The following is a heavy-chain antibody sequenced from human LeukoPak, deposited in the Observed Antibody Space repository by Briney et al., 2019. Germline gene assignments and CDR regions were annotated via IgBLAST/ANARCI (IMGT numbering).Heavy chain of an antibody. Sequence: SETLSLTCSVSGGSMSSYYWSWIRQSPGKGLEWIGYIYHSGSTDYNSSLKSRVTISEDTSKKQFSLKVSSVTAADTAVYYCARDENYYYDSSGYYVVNAFDIWGQGTMVTVSS. D-gene: IGHD3-22*01. CDR1: GGSMSSYY. CDR2: IYHSGST. CDR3: ARDENYYYDSSGYYVVNAFDI. V-gene: IGHV4-59*01. J-gene: IGHJ3*02.